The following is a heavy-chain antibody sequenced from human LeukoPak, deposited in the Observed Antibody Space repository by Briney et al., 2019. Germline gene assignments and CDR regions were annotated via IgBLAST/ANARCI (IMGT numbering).Heavy chain of an antibody. CDR1: GGTFSSYT. J-gene: IGHJ3*01. Sequence: ASVKVSCKASGGTFSSYTISWVRQAPGQGLEWMGRIIPILGIANYAQKFQGRVTITADKSTSTAYMELSSLRSEDTAVYYCARAPLGYCSITSSRGTYYYDSSVFFWGHAFDFWAKGTMVPVFS. CDR3: ARAPLGYCSITSSRGTYYYDSSVFFWGHAFDF. CDR2: IIPILGIA. D-gene: IGHD2-2*01. V-gene: IGHV1-69*02.